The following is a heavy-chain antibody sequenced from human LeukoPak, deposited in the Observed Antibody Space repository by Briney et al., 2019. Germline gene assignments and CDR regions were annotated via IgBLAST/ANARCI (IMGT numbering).Heavy chain of an antibody. CDR3: AKTPYSSSWYYFDY. CDR1: GFTFSSYA. V-gene: IGHV3-23*01. Sequence: PGGSLRLSCAASGFTFSSYAMSWVRQAPGKGLEWVSAISGGGGSTYYADSVKGRFTISRDNSKNTLYLQMNSLRAEDTAVYYCAKTPYSSSWYYFDYWGQGTLVTVSS. J-gene: IGHJ4*02. D-gene: IGHD6-13*01. CDR2: ISGGGGST.